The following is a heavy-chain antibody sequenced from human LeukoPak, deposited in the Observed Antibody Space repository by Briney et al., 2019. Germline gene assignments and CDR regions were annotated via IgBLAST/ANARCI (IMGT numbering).Heavy chain of an antibody. CDR3: ARGRYPDY. CDR2: IFHSGIT. J-gene: IGHJ4*02. D-gene: IGHD1-26*01. Sequence: PSETPSLTCVVSGYSISSGHFWGWIRQPPGKGLEWIGDIFHSGITSYSPSLKSRVTISVDTSKNQFSLKLNSVTAADTAVYYCARGRYPDYWGPGTLVTVSS. V-gene: IGHV4-38-2*01. CDR1: GYSISSGHF.